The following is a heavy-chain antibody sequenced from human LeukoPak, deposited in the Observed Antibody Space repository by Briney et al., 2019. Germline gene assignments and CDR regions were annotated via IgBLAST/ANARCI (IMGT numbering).Heavy chain of an antibody. CDR1: GYTFTSYG. Sequence: ASVKVPCKASGYTFTSYGIGWVRQAPGQGLEWMGWISPYNGNTKYPRKFQGRVIMTTDTATTTVYMELRSLTSDDTAMYYCAGQGGYAWSWFDPWGQGTLVTVSS. CDR3: AGQGGYAWSWFDP. D-gene: IGHD3-3*01. CDR2: ISPYNGNT. V-gene: IGHV1-18*01. J-gene: IGHJ5*02.